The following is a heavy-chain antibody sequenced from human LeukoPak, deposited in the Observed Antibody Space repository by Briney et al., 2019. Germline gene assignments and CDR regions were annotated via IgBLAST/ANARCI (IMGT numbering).Heavy chain of an antibody. CDR1: GYTFTSYD. V-gene: IGHV1-8*01. CDR2: MNPNSGNT. Sequence: GASVKVSCKASGYTFTSYDINWVRQATGQGLEWMGWMNPNSGNTGYAQKFQGRVTMTRDTSTSTVYMELSSLRSEDTAVYYCARDIRKVVAAINWFDPWGQGTLVTVSS. CDR3: ARDIRKVVAAINWFDP. D-gene: IGHD2-15*01. J-gene: IGHJ5*02.